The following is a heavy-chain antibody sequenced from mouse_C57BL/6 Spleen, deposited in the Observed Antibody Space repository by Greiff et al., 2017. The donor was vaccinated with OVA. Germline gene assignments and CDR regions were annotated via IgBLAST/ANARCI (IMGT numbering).Heavy chain of an antibody. CDR2: IDPETGGT. D-gene: IGHD1-1*02. Sequence: QVQLKQSGAELVRPGASVTLSCKASGYTFTDYEMHWVKQTPVHGLEWIGAIDPETGGTAYNQKFKGKAILTADKSSSTAYMELRSLTSEDSAVYYCTRKRVDAMDYWGQGTSVTVSS. J-gene: IGHJ4*01. V-gene: IGHV1-15*01. CDR1: GYTFTDYE. CDR3: TRKRVDAMDY.